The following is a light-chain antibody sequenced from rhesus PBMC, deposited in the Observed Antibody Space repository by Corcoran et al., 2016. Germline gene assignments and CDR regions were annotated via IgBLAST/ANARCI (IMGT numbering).Light chain of an antibody. CDR2: RAS. J-gene: IGKJ1*01. V-gene: IGKV1-22*01. Sequence: DVQMTQSPSSLSASVGDTVTITCRARQSISSWLDWYQQSPGKAPRLGIYRASSLQTGVPSRFSGSGSGTDVTLTISSLQPEDFATYYCLQYSRSPWTFGQGTKVDIK. CDR1: QSISSW. CDR3: LQYSRSPWT.